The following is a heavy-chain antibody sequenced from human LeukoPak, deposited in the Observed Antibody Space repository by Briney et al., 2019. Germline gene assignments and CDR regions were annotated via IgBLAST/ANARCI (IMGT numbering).Heavy chain of an antibody. J-gene: IGHJ2*01. V-gene: IGHV3-11*01. Sequence: PGGSLRLSCAASGFTFSDYYMSWIRQAPGKGLEWISYISSSGSNIYYADSLKGRFTISRDNAKNSLYLQMNSLRAEDTAVYYCARIGNLLSIGYWYFDLWGRGTLLTVSS. D-gene: IGHD1-14*01. CDR2: ISSSGSNI. CDR3: ARIGNLLSIGYWYFDL. CDR1: GFTFSDYY.